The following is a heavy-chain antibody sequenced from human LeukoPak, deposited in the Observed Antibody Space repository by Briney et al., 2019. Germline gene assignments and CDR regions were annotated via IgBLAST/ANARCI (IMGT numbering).Heavy chain of an antibody. CDR2: ISSSSYI. V-gene: IGHV3-21*01. D-gene: IGHD3-10*01. J-gene: IGHJ4*02. CDR3: AREGEYYYGSGSYPGVN. CDR1: GFTFSSYS. Sequence: GGSLRLSCAASGFTFSSYSMNWVRQAPGKGLEWVSSISSSSYIYYADSVKGRFTISRDNAKNSLYLQMNSLRAEDTAVYYCAREGEYYYGSGSYPGVNWGQGTLVTVSS.